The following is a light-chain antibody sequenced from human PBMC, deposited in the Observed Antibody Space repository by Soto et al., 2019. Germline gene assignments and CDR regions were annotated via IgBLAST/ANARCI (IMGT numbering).Light chain of an antibody. J-gene: IGKJ1*01. CDR1: QSVSSSY. Sequence: EIVLTQPPGTLSLSPGERAALSVRSSQSVSSSYLAWYQQKPGQAPRLLIYGASSRATGIPDRFSGSGSGTDFTLTISRLEPEDFAVYYCQQYGSSHWTFGQGTKVDI. CDR2: GAS. CDR3: QQYGSSHWT. V-gene: IGKV3-20*01.